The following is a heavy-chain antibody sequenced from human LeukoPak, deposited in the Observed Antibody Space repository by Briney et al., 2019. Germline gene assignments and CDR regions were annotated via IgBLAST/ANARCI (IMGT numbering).Heavy chain of an antibody. J-gene: IGHJ3*02. Sequence: PGGSLRLSCAASGFSFGDHHMDWVRRAPGKGLEWVGRVTNKANSYSTKYAASVKGRFSISRDDSKNSVYLEMNSLKTEDTAVYYCAGSMGIWGQGTMVSVSS. D-gene: IGHD2/OR15-2a*01. CDR2: VTNKANSYST. CDR1: GFSFGDHH. V-gene: IGHV3-72*01. CDR3: AGSMGI.